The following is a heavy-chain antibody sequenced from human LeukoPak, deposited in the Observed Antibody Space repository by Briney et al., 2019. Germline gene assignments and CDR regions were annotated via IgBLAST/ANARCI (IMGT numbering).Heavy chain of an antibody. CDR2: INPNSGGT. CDR3: ARGHSYYYDSSGIFDY. V-gene: IGHV1-2*02. Sequence: GASVKVSCKASGYTFTGYYMHWVRQAPGQGLEWMGWINPNSGGTNYAQKFQGRVTMTRDTSISTAYMELSRLRSEDTAVYYCARGHSYYYDSSGIFDYWGQGTLVTVSS. J-gene: IGHJ4*02. CDR1: GYTFTGYY. D-gene: IGHD3-22*01.